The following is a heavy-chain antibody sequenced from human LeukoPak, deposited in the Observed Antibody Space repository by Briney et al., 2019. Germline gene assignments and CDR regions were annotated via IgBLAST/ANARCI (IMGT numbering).Heavy chain of an antibody. CDR1: GFTFDDYA. CDR3: TKEGYSDGFDY. V-gene: IGHV3-9*03. J-gene: IGHJ4*02. D-gene: IGHD1-1*01. CDR2: ISWNSGSI. Sequence: GRSLRLSCAASGFTFDDYAMHWVRQAPGKGLEWASGISWNSGSIGYADSVKGRFTISRDNAKNSLYLQMNSLRAEDMALYYCTKEGYSDGFDYWGQGTLVTVSS.